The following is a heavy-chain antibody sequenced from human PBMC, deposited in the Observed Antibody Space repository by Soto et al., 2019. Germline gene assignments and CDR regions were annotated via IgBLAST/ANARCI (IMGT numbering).Heavy chain of an antibody. Sequence: QVQLVESGGGVVQPGRSLRLSCAASGFTFSSYAMHWVRQAPGKGLEWVAVISFDGSNKYYADSVKDRFTISRDNSKNTLKGQRNSLKVEDRGVYYGGRDRRFGKGSNLGFDYGGQGTLVTVSP. CDR1: GFTFSSYA. D-gene: IGHD3-10*01. CDR2: ISFDGSNK. J-gene: IGHJ4*02. CDR3: GRDRRFGKGSNLGFDY. V-gene: IGHV3-30-3*01.